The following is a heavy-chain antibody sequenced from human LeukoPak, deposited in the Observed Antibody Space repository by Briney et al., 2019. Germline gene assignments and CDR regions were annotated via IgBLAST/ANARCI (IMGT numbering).Heavy chain of an antibody. CDR1: GYSISSGYY. CDR3: AVGYCSSTSCYREYFQH. CDR2: IYHSGST. D-gene: IGHD2-2*02. V-gene: IGHV4-38-2*01. J-gene: IGHJ1*01. Sequence: SETLSLTCAVSGYSISSGYYWGWIRQPPGKGLEGIGTIYHSGSTYYNPSLKSRVTISVDTSKNQFSLKLRSVTAADTAVYYCAVGYCSSTSCYREYFQHWGQGTLVTVSS.